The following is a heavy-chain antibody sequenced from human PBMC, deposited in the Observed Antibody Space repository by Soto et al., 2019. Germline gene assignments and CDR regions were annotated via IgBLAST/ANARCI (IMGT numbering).Heavy chain of an antibody. J-gene: IGHJ5*02. CDR2: IYYSGST. CDR3: AREGGDFWSGYDNWFDP. D-gene: IGHD3-3*01. V-gene: IGHV4-30-4*01. CDR1: GGSMSSGAYY. Sequence: SXTLSLTCTVSGGSMSSGAYYWSWIRLPPGKVLEWIGYIYYSGSTYYNPSLKSRVTISVDTSKNQFSLKLSSVTAADTAVYYCAREGGDFWSGYDNWFDPWGQGTLVTVSS.